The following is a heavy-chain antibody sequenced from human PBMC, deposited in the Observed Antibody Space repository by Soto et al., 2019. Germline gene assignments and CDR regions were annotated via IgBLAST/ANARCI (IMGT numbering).Heavy chain of an antibody. D-gene: IGHD3-10*01. J-gene: IGHJ6*02. CDR1: GGTFSSYA. V-gene: IGHV1-69*13. CDR2: IIPIFGTA. CDR3: AREKVSMVRGVMRYYYYGMDV. Sequence: ASVKVSCKVSGGTFSSYAISWVRQAPGQGLEWMGGIIPIFGTANYAQKFQGRVTITADESTSTAYMELSSLRSEDTAVYYCAREKVSMVRGVMRYYYYGMDVWGQGTTVTVSS.